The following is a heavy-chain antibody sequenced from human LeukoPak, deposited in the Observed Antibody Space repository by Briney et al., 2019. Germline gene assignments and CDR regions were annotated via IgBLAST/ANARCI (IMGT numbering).Heavy chain of an antibody. D-gene: IGHD4-11*01. CDR3: ARVTTVTTAAWFDP. CDR2: IYYSGST. CDR1: GGSISSGGYY. J-gene: IGHJ5*02. Sequence: SETLSLTCTVSGGSISSGGYYWSWIRQHPGKGLEWIGYIYYSGSTYYNPSLKSRVTISVDTSKNQFPLKLSSVTAADTAVYYCARVTTVTTAAWFDPWGQGTLVTVSS. V-gene: IGHV4-31*03.